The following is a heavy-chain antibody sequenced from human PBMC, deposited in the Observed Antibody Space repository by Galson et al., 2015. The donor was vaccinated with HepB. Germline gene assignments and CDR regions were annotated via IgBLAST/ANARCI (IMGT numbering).Heavy chain of an antibody. CDR2: ISSSSSYT. CDR3: ARVSSAADDYDYYGMDV. D-gene: IGHD6-13*01. V-gene: IGHV3-11*06. CDR1: GFTFSDYY. Sequence: SLRLSCAASGFTFSDYYMSWIRQAPGKGLEWVSYISSSSSYTNYADSVKGRFTISRDNAKNSLYLQMNSLRAEDTAVYYCARVSSAADDYDYYGMDVWGQGTTVTVSS. J-gene: IGHJ6*02.